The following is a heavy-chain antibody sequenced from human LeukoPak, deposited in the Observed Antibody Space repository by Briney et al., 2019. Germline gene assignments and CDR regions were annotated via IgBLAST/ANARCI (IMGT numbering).Heavy chain of an antibody. D-gene: IGHD5-24*01. CDR3: AREKRWLQSNFDY. CDR1: GFTFSSYE. Sequence: HSGGVLRLSCAASGFTFSSYEMNWVRQAPGKGLEWVSYISSSGSTIYYADSVKGRFTISRDNAKNSLYLQMNSLRAEDTAVYYCAREKRWLQSNFDYWGQGTLVTVSS. CDR2: ISSSGSTI. V-gene: IGHV3-48*03. J-gene: IGHJ4*02.